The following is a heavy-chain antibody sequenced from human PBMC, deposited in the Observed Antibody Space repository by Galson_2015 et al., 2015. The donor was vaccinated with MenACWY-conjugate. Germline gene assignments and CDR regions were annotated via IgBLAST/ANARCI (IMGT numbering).Heavy chain of an antibody. V-gene: IGHV3-74*03. CDR1: GFAFRDFC. CDR3: VRGSSGWRGTDI. J-gene: IGHJ6*02. Sequence: SLRLSCAASGFAFRDFCMHWVRQAPGKGLECVSRICAGGISIMYGDSVRGRFTISRDDAENTLYLQMDSLRADDTAVYFCVRGSSGWRGTDIWGQGTTVTVSS. D-gene: IGHD6-19*01. CDR2: ICAGGISI.